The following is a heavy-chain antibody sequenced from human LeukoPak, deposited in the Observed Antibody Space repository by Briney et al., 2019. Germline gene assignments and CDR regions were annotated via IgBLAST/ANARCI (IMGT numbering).Heavy chain of an antibody. Sequence: GGSLRLSCAASGFNFITYSLSWVRQAPGKGLEWVASISGSGGTTNYADSVKGRFTISRDNSRTTLYLQMNGLSAEDAAFYYCAKDFDSSGYHYWYFDLWGRGTLVAVSS. D-gene: IGHD3-22*01. V-gene: IGHV3-23*01. J-gene: IGHJ2*01. CDR2: ISGSGGTT. CDR3: AKDFDSSGYHYWYFDL. CDR1: GFNFITYS.